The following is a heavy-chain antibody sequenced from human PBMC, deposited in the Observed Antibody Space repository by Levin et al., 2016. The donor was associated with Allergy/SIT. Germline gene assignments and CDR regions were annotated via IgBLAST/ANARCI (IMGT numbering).Heavy chain of an antibody. CDR3: ARDEGQRSSWYLNNYYYYGMDV. CDR2: ISAYNGNT. V-gene: IGHV1-18*01. Sequence: ASVKVSCKASGYTFTSYGISWVRQAPGQGLEWMGWISAYNGNTNYAQKLQGRVTMTTDTSTSTAYMELRSLRSDDTAVYYCARDEGQRSSWYLNNYYYYGMDVWGQGTTVTVSS. CDR1: GYTFTSYG. D-gene: IGHD6-13*01. J-gene: IGHJ6*02.